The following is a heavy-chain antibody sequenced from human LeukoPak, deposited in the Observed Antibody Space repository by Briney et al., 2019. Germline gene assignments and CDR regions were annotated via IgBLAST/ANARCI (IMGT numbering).Heavy chain of an antibody. CDR3: ARDRLTTVTTSHFDY. V-gene: IGHV3-33*01. CDR2: IWYDRTNK. CDR1: GFTFSTYA. D-gene: IGHD4-17*01. J-gene: IGHJ4*02. Sequence: GGSLRLSCAASGFTFSTYAMHWVRQAPGKGLEWVAVIWYDRTNKYYADSVKGRFTISRDNSNNPLYLQMSSLRAEDTAVYYCARDRLTTVTTSHFDYWGQGTLVTVSS.